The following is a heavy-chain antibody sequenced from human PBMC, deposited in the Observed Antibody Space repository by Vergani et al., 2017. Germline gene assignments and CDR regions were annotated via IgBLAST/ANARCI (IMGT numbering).Heavy chain of an antibody. Sequence: QLQLQESGPGLVKPSATLSLTCSVSGASIRSSNYYWGWIPQPPGKGLEWIASIYYSGSTYYNPSLKSRVTISVDTSKNQFSLKLSLVTAADTAVYFCARHSTVEWLVKLGWIDPWGQGILVTVSS. CDR3: ARHSTVEWLVKLGWIDP. CDR1: GASIRSSNYY. J-gene: IGHJ5*02. V-gene: IGHV4-39*01. D-gene: IGHD6-19*01. CDR2: IYYSGST.